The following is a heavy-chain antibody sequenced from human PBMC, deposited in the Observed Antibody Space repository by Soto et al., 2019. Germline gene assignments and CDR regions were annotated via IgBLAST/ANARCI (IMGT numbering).Heavy chain of an antibody. CDR2: ISYDGSDE. J-gene: IGHJ4*02. D-gene: IGHD5-12*01. V-gene: IGHV3-30*09. CDR1: GFIFTSYG. CDR3: ARDIREMATTDLGY. Sequence: QVHLVESGGGVVQPGESLRLSCVGSGFIFTSYGIHWVRQAPGKGPEWVAVISYDGSDESYADSVKGRFAISRDKYKNTVYLQMNSLRDEDTAMYYCARDIREMATTDLGYWGQGTLVTVSS.